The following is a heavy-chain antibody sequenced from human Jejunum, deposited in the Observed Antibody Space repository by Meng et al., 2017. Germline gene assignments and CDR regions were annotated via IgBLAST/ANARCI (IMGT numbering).Heavy chain of an antibody. Sequence: SETLSLTCTISGTSISSSSYYWGWIRQPPGKGLEWIGNIHDNGSPYYNPSLKSRLTISLDKSNNQFSLNLNSVTAADTALYYCARDPWGQAAAGYFANWGPGTLVTVSS. J-gene: IGHJ4*02. CDR3: ARDPWGQAAAGYFAN. CDR1: GTSISSSSYY. CDR2: IHDNGSP. V-gene: IGHV4-39*07. D-gene: IGHD6-13*01.